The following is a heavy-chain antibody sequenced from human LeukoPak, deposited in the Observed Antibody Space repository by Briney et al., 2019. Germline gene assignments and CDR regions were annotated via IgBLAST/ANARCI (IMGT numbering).Heavy chain of an antibody. CDR1: GFTFSSYG. CDR2: ISGSGGST. Sequence: GGSLRLSCAASGFTFSSYGMSWVRQAPGKGLEWVSAISGSGGSTYYADSVKGRFTISRDNSKNTLYLQMNSLRAEDTAVYYCAKEGGYSHGIAFQSYYMDVWGKGTTVTISS. D-gene: IGHD5-18*01. J-gene: IGHJ6*03. CDR3: AKEGGYSHGIAFQSYYMDV. V-gene: IGHV3-23*01.